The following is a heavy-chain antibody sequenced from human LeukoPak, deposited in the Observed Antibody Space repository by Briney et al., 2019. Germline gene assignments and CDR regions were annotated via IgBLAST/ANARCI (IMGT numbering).Heavy chain of an antibody. Sequence: ASVKVSCKASGYTFNTYGISWVRQAPGQGLEWMGIINPSGGSTSYAQKFQGRVTMTRDTSTSTVYMELSSLRSEDTAVYYCAITDNKQVDYWGQGTLVTVSS. CDR3: AITDNKQVDY. D-gene: IGHD1-14*01. CDR2: INPSGGST. CDR1: GYTFNTYG. J-gene: IGHJ4*02. V-gene: IGHV1-46*02.